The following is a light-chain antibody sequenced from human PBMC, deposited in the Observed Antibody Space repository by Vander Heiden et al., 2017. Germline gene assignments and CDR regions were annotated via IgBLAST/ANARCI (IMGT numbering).Light chain of an antibody. CDR2: DAS. CDR3: QQYNNWPPIT. J-gene: IGKJ5*01. Sequence: IVMTQSPATLSVSAGEGVTLSCSASQDSNKYLAWYRQKPGQAPRLLIYDASTRAAGIPARFSGSGEGTEFTLTISSRQLEDFAVYYCQQYNNWPPITFGQGTRVDIK. V-gene: IGKV3D-15*01. CDR1: QDSNKY.